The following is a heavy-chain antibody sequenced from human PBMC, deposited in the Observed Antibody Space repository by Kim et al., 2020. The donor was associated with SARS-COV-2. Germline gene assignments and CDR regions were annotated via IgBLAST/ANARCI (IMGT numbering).Heavy chain of an antibody. V-gene: IGHV3-21*01. Sequence: GGSLRLSCAASGFTFSSYSMNWVRQAPGKGLEWVSSISSSSSYIYYADSVKGRFTISRDNAKNSLYLQMNSLRAEDTAVYYCATPLLYVKKKYQLLYLDYWGQGTLVTVSS. CDR2: ISSSSSYI. CDR1: GFTFSSYS. J-gene: IGHJ4*02. CDR3: ATPLLYVKKKYQLLYLDY. D-gene: IGHD2-2*02.